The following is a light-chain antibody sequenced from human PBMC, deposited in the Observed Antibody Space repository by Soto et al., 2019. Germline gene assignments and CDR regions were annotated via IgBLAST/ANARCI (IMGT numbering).Light chain of an antibody. CDR3: SSYAGDSTLVL. V-gene: IGLV2-23*01. J-gene: IGLJ2*01. CDR1: SSDVGTYNL. CDR2: EGS. Sequence: QSVLTQPASVSGSPGQSITISCTGTSSDVGTYNLVSWYQLHPDKAPKLMIYEGSKRPSGVSTRFSGSKSGNTASLTISGLQAEDEADYYCSSYAGDSTLVLFGGGTKLTVL.